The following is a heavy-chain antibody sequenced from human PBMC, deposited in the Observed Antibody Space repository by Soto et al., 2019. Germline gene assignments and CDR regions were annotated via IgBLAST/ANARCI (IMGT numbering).Heavy chain of an antibody. CDR3: ARGVLEPMVRGVITNWFDP. CDR2: IYYSGST. CDR1: GVSISSYY. V-gene: IGHV4-59*08. J-gene: IGHJ5*02. Sequence: PSETLSLTCTVSGVSISSYYWSWIRQPPGKGLEWIGYIYYSGSTNYNPSLKSRVTISVDTSKNQFSLKLSSVTAADTAVYYCARGVLEPMVRGVITNWFDPWGQGTLVTVSS. D-gene: IGHD3-10*01.